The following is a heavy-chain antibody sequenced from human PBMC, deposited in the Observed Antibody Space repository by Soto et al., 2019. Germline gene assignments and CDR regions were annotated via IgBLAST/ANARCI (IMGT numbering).Heavy chain of an antibody. V-gene: IGHV3-30*18. D-gene: IGHD4-17*01. CDR2: IAYDGNNK. CDR1: GFTFSSFA. Sequence: GGSLRLSCAASGFTFSSFAMHWVSQAPGKGLEWVALIAYDGNNKYFADSVKGRFTISRDNSKDTVYLQMDSLRPEDTAVYYCAKGTPVNGDYALDYWGQGSLVTVSS. CDR3: AKGTPVNGDYALDY. J-gene: IGHJ4*02.